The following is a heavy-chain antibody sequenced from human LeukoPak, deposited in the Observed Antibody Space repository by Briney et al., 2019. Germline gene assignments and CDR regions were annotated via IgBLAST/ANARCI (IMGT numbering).Heavy chain of an antibody. CDR3: AKANTVTTHIDY. CDR2: IYSGGTT. Sequence: PGGSLRLSCAASGFTFSSYAMNWVRQAPGKGLEWVSIIYSGGTTYYADSVKDRFTISRDNSKNTLYLQMNSLRAEDTALYYCAKANTVTTHIDYWGQGTLVTVSS. V-gene: IGHV3-53*05. CDR1: GFTFSSYA. J-gene: IGHJ4*02. D-gene: IGHD4-17*01.